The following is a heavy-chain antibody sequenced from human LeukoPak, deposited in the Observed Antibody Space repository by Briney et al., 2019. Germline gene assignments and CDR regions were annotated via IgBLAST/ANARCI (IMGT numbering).Heavy chain of an antibody. CDR2: IYYSGST. V-gene: IGHV4-59*08. D-gene: IGHD3-10*01. CDR3: ARGGWSLDY. Sequence: SETLSLTCTVSGGSISSYYWSWIRQPPGKGLEWIGYIYYSGSTNYNPSLKSRVAMSVDTSKNQFSLKLSSVTAADTAVYYCARGGWSLDYWGQGTLVTVSS. CDR1: GGSISSYY. J-gene: IGHJ4*02.